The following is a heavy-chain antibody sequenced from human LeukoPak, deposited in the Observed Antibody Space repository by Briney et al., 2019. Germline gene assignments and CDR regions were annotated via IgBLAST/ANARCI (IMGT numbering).Heavy chain of an antibody. J-gene: IGHJ6*03. CDR2: ISSSGSTI. CDR1: GFTFSSYS. CDR3: ARGRGITMIVEGYYMDV. D-gene: IGHD3-22*01. V-gene: IGHV3-48*04. Sequence: SGGSLRLSCAASGFTFSSYSMNWVRQAPGKGLEWVSYISSSGSTIYYADSVKGRFTISRDNAKNSLYLQMNSLRAEDTAVYYCARGRGITMIVEGYYMDVWGKGTTVTISS.